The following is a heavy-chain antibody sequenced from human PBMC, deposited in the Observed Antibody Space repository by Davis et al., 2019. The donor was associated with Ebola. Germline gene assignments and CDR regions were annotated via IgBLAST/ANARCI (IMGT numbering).Heavy chain of an antibody. D-gene: IGHD2-2*01. CDR3: ARSQYAYNWFDP. CDR2: IIPIFGTA. Sequence: AASVKVSCKASGGTFSSYAISWVRQAPGQGLEWMGGIIPIFGTANYAQKFQGRVTITADKSTSTAYMELSSLRSDDTAVYYCARSQYAYNWFDPWGQGTLVTVSS. CDR1: GGTFSSYA. J-gene: IGHJ5*02. V-gene: IGHV1-69*06.